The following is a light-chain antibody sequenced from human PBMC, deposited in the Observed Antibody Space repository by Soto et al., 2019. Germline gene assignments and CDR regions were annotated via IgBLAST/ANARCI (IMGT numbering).Light chain of an antibody. CDR1: QSISGS. CDR2: EAS. CDR3: QQYNGYWT. V-gene: IGKV1-5*03. J-gene: IGKJ1*01. Sequence: DIQMTQSPSTLSASVGDRVTITCRASQSISGSLAWYQQKPGKAPRLLIYEASNFKSGVPSRFSGSGSGTEYTLTISSLQHDDFASYYCQQYNGYWTFGQGTKVEIK.